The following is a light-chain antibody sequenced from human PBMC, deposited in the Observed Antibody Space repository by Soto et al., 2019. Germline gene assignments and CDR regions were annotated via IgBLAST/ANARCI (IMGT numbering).Light chain of an antibody. Sequence: QSALTQPPSASGTPGQSVTISCTGSNNDISGYTYVSWYQQLPGKAPKLIIYEVNKRPSGIPDRFSGSKSGNTASLTVSGLQPEDEAEYFCSTYSRSINYVFGTGTKVTVL. CDR2: EVN. V-gene: IGLV2-8*01. CDR3: STYSRSINYV. J-gene: IGLJ1*01. CDR1: NNDISGYTY.